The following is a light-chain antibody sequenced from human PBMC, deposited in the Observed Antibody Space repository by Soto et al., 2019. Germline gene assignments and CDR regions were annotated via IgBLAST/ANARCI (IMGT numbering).Light chain of an antibody. V-gene: IGKV3-11*01. Sequence: EIVLTQSPATLSLSPGERATLSCRASQSVSSYLAWYQQKPGQAPRLLIYDASNRATGIPARFSGSGSGTDFTLIISSLEPEDFAVYYCQQRSDWPLTFGGGTKVDIK. CDR2: DAS. J-gene: IGKJ4*01. CDR1: QSVSSY. CDR3: QQRSDWPLT.